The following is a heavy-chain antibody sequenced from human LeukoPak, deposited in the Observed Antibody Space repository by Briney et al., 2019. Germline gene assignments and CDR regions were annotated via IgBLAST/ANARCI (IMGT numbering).Heavy chain of an antibody. CDR2: ISSSGSTI. D-gene: IGHD3-9*01. CDR3: ARGFEGLRYFDWLSSTFDY. V-gene: IGHV3-48*03. Sequence: GGSLRLSCAASGFTFSTYWMHWVRQAPGKGLEWVSYISSSGSTIYYADSVKGRFTISRDNAKNSLYLQMNSLRAEDTAVYYCARGFEGLRYFDWLSSTFDYWGQGTLVTVSS. J-gene: IGHJ4*02. CDR1: GFTFSTYW.